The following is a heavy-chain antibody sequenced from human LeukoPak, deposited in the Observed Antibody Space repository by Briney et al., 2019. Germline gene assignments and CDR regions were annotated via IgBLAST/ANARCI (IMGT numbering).Heavy chain of an antibody. CDR3: ARVYKWLVLTFYYYYMDV. Sequence: GGSLRLSCAASGFTVSSNYMSWVRQAPGKGLEWVSVIYSGGSTYYADSVKGRFTLSRDNSKNTLYLQMNSLRAEDTAVYYCARVYKWLVLTFYYYYMDVWGKGTTVTVSS. D-gene: IGHD6-19*01. V-gene: IGHV3-53*01. J-gene: IGHJ6*03. CDR2: IYSGGST. CDR1: GFTVSSNY.